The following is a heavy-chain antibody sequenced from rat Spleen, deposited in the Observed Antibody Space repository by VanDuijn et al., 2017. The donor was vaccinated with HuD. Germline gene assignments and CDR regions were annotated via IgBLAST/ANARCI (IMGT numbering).Heavy chain of an antibody. Sequence: EVQLQESGPGLVKPSQSLSLTCSVTGYSITSSYRWNWIRKFPGNKLEWMAYIDSAGSTNYNPSLKSRISNTRETSKNQFFLQLNSVTTEDTDKYYCARYLHTTGMDWGQGVMVTVSS. CDR3: ARYLHTTGMD. J-gene: IGHJ2*01. V-gene: IGHV3-3*01. D-gene: IGHD1-9*01. CDR1: GYSITSSYR. CDR2: IDSAGST.